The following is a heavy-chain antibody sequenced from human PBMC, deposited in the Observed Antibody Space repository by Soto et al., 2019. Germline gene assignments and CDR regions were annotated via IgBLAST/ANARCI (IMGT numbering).Heavy chain of an antibody. D-gene: IGHD3-10*01. Sequence: QVQLVQSGAEVKRPGASVKVSCEASNYMFGSYGITWVRQAPGQGPEWMGWISAFNGNTKYPENLQGRVTMTTDTSTATAYMELRALRSDDSAMYFCARDGGYGAGSYLDYWGQGTLVTVSS. V-gene: IGHV1-18*04. CDR2: ISAFNGNT. CDR1: NYMFGSYG. CDR3: ARDGGYGAGSYLDY. J-gene: IGHJ4*02.